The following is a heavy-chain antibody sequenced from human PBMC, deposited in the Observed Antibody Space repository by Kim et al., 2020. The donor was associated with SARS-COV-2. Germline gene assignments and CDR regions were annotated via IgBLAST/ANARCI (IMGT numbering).Heavy chain of an antibody. V-gene: IGHV3-20*04. CDR2: INRNGGRT. Sequence: GGSLRLSCEGSGFRFGDYGMTWVRQAPGKGLEWVSGINRNGGRTDYADSVRGRFTISRDNAKKSLYLQMNSLRAEDTALYYCARGPERVLWSGYLSWGPKPKTDEYQYQGLDAWGQGTTVIVS. J-gene: IGHJ6*02. D-gene: IGHD3-3*01. CDR3: ARGPERVLWSGYLSWGPKPKTDEYQYQGLDA. CDR1: GFRFGDYG.